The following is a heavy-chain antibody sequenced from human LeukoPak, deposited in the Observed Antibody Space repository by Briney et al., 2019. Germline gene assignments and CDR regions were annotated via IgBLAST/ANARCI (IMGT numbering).Heavy chain of an antibody. CDR2: ISGSGGST. CDR1: GFTFSSYA. J-gene: IGHJ4*02. V-gene: IGHV3-23*01. D-gene: IGHD6-6*01. Sequence: PGGSLRLSCAASGFTFSSYAMSWVRQAPGKGLEWVSAISGSGGSTYYADSVKGRFTISRDNSKNTLYLQMNSLRAEDTAVYYCARGRYSSSSEVLDYWGQGTLVTVSS. CDR3: ARGRYSSSSEVLDY.